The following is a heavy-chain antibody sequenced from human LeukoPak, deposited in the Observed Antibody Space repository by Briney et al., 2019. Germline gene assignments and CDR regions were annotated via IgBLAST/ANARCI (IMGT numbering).Heavy chain of an antibody. Sequence: GGSLRLSCAASGFTVNNKYMTWVRQAPGKGLEWVSVIYSGGSTYYADSVKGRFTISRDNSKNTLYLQMNSLRAEDTAVYYCAGTYYYDKGAFDIWGQGTMVTVSS. V-gene: IGHV3-53*01. CDR3: AGTYYYDKGAFDI. J-gene: IGHJ3*02. CDR1: GFTVNNKY. CDR2: IYSGGST. D-gene: IGHD3-22*01.